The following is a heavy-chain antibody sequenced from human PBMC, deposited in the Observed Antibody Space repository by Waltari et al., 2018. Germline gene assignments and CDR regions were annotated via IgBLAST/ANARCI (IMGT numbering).Heavy chain of an antibody. Sequence: EVQLVESGGGLVKPGGSLGLSCEASGFTSSSYSMNWVRQAPGKGREWVLSISSSSGYIYYADSVKGRFTISRDNAKNSLYLQMNSLRAEDTAVYYCARDPCSGGSCPLSWGQGTLVTVSS. CDR3: ARDPCSGGSCPLS. J-gene: IGHJ5*02. CDR1: GFTSSSYS. V-gene: IGHV3-21*01. D-gene: IGHD2-15*01. CDR2: ISSSSGYI.